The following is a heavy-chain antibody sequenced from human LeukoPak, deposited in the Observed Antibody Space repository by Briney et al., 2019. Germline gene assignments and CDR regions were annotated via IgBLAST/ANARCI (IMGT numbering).Heavy chain of an antibody. Sequence: SQTLSLTCTVSGGSISSGDYYWSWIRQPPGKGLEWIGYIYYSGSTYYNPSLKSRVTISVDTSKNQFSLKLSSVPAPNPPVYSCPKPPVEWATIPPVEYFDSWGQGTLVTVSS. CDR3: PKPPVEWATIPPVEYFDS. CDR2: IYYSGST. J-gene: IGHJ4*02. CDR1: GGSISSGDYY. V-gene: IGHV4-30-4*01. D-gene: IGHD5-24*01.